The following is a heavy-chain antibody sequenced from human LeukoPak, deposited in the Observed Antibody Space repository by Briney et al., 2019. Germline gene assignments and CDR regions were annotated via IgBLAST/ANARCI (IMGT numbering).Heavy chain of an antibody. CDR1: GGSFSGYY. Sequence: SETLSLTCAVYGGSFSGYYWSWIRQPPGKGLEWIGEINHSGSTNYNPSLKSRDTISVDTSKNQFSLKLSSVTAADTAVYYCASGRYMSGSGDYWGQGTLVTVSS. V-gene: IGHV4-34*01. J-gene: IGHJ4*02. CDR2: INHSGST. CDR3: ASGRYMSGSGDY. D-gene: IGHD3-10*01.